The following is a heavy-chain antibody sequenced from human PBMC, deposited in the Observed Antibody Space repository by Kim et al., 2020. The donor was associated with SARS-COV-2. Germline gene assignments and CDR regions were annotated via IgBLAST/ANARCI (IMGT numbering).Heavy chain of an antibody. CDR3: ARAHSGWYTRRNYYMDV. J-gene: IGHJ6*03. V-gene: IGHV3-13*01. D-gene: IGHD6-19*01. Sequence: VKGRCTISRENAKNSLYLQMNSLRAGDTAVYYCARAHSGWYTRRNYYMDVWGKGTTVTVSS.